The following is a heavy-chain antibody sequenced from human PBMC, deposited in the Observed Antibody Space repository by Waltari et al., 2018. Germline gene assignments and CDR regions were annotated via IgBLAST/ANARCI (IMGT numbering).Heavy chain of an antibody. J-gene: IGHJ2*01. Sequence: QVQLVESGGGVVHPGRSLRPSCEASGFPFSYHAMHWVRQAPGRGLEWVAGISYDGSDEYYADSVRCRFTISRDNSQNTLDLQMNTLRAEDTAVYFCAKADFGDPFWYFDLWGRGTLVTVSA. D-gene: IGHD4-17*01. CDR3: AKADFGDPFWYFDL. V-gene: IGHV3-30*07. CDR2: ISYDGSDE. CDR1: GFPFSYHA.